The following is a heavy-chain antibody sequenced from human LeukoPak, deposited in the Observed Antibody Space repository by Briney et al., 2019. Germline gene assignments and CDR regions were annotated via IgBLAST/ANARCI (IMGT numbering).Heavy chain of an antibody. CDR3: ARRLGNYYDSSGYYDY. CDR2: IDWDDDK. V-gene: IGHV2-70*01. Sequence: SGPALVNPTQTLTLTCTFSGFSLSTSGMCVSWIRQPPGKALEWLALIDWDDDKYYSTPLKTRLTISKDTSKNQVVLTMTNMDPVDTATYYCARRLGNYYDSSGYYDYWGQGTLVTVSS. CDR1: GFSLSTSGMC. D-gene: IGHD3-22*01. J-gene: IGHJ4*02.